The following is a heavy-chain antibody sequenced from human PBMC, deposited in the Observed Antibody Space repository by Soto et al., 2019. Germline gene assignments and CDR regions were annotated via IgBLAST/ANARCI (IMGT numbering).Heavy chain of an antibody. CDR2: INPSGGST. Sequence: QVQLVQSGAEVKKPGASVKVSCKASGYTFTSYYMHWVRQAPGQGLEWMGIINPSGGSTSYAQKFKGRVNMTRDTSTSTVYMELSSLRSEDAAVYYCGRGRIAVAGVLGYWGQGTLVTVSS. D-gene: IGHD6-19*01. V-gene: IGHV1-46*03. CDR3: GRGRIAVAGVLGY. J-gene: IGHJ4*02. CDR1: GYTFTSYY.